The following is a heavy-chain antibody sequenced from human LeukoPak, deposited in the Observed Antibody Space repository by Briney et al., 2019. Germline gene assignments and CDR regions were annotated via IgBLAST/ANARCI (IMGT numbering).Heavy chain of an antibody. CDR3: ASVDTAMDDDAFDI. D-gene: IGHD5-18*01. Sequence: SETLSLTCTVSGGSISSGDYYWSWIRQPPGKGLEWIGYIYYSGSTYYNPSLKSRVTISVDTSKNQFSLKLSSVTAADTAVYNCASVDTAMDDDAFDIWGQGTMVTVSS. CDR1: GGSISSGDYY. CDR2: IYYSGST. J-gene: IGHJ3*02. V-gene: IGHV4-30-4*08.